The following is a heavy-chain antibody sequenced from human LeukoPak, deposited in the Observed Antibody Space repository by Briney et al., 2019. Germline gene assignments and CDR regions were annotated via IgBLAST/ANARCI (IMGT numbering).Heavy chain of an antibody. V-gene: IGHV4-59*01. J-gene: IGHJ3*02. D-gene: IGHD2-15*01. CDR1: GGSISSYY. CDR2: IYYSGST. Sequence: SETLSLTCTVSGGSISSYYWSWIRQPPGKGLEWIGYIYYSGSTNYNPSLKSRVTISVDTSKNQFSLKLSSVTAADTAVYYCAGGHSKDAFDIWGQGTMVTVSS. CDR3: AGGHSKDAFDI.